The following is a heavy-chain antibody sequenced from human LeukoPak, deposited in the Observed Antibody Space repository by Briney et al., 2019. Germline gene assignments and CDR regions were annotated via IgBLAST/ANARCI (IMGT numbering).Heavy chain of an antibody. CDR2: IIPIFGTA. CDR3: ATSHNWNYL. D-gene: IGHD1-7*01. J-gene: IGHJ4*02. Sequence: SVKVSCKASGGTFSSYAISWVRQAPGQGLEWMGGIIPIFGTANYAQKFQGRVTMTEDTSTDTAYMELSSLRSEDTAVYYCATSHNWNYLWGQGTLVTVSS. CDR1: GGTFSSYA. V-gene: IGHV1-69*06.